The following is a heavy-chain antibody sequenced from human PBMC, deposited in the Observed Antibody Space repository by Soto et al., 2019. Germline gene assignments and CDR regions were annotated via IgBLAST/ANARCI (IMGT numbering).Heavy chain of an antibody. Sequence: QVQLQQWGAGLLKPSETLSLTCAVYGGSFSGYYWSWIRQPPGKGLEWIGEINHSGSTNYNPSLKMRVTISVDTSKNQFSLLLSSVTAADTAVYYCARGNMIHYTYYYGSGSKFDYWGQGTLVTVSS. V-gene: IGHV4-34*01. J-gene: IGHJ4*02. CDR1: GGSFSGYY. CDR2: INHSGST. D-gene: IGHD3-10*01. CDR3: ARGNMIHYTYYYGSGSKFDY.